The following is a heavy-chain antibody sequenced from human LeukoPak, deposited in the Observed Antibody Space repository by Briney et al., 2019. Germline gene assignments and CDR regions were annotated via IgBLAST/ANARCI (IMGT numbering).Heavy chain of an antibody. D-gene: IGHD4-23*01. V-gene: IGHV3-53*04. CDR2: IKTSGST. CDR1: GFIVNSNY. J-gene: IGHJ5*02. CDR3: VREGDYGGNSIDL. Sequence: GGSLRLSCAASGFIVNSNYMNWVRQAPGKGLEWVSVIKTSGSTHYADSVKGRFTISKHISKNTLYLEMTSLRPEDTAVYYCVREGDYGGNSIDLWGQGTLVIVSS.